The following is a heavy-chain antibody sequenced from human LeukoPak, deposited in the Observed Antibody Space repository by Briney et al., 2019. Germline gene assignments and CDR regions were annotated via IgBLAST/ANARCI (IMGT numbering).Heavy chain of an antibody. CDR1: GYTFTSYG. V-gene: IGHV1-18*01. CDR3: ARDMGTGYCSSTSCYVY. CDR2: ISAYNGNT. Sequence: GASVEVSCKASGYTFTSYGISWVRQAPGQGLEWMGWISAYNGNTNYAQKLQGRVTMTTDTSTSTAYMELRSLRSDDTAVYYCARDMGTGYCSSTSCYVYWGQGTLVSVSS. J-gene: IGHJ4*02. D-gene: IGHD2-2*01.